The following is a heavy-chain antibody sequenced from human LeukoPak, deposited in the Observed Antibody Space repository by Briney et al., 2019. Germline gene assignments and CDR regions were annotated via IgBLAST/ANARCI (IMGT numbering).Heavy chain of an antibody. V-gene: IGHV1-8*01. Sequence: GASVKVSCKASGYTFTSYDINWVRQATGQGLEWMGWMNPNSGNTGYAQKFQGRATMTRNTPIRTDYMELSRLTSEDTHVDYMARVRPRSKDNWFDRWGQGTLVTVSS. J-gene: IGHJ5*02. CDR3: ARVRPRSKDNWFDR. CDR1: GYTFTSYD. CDR2: MNPNSGNT. D-gene: IGHD6-6*01.